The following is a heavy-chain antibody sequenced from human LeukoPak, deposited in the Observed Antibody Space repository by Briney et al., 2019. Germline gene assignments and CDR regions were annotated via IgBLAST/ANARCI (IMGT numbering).Heavy chain of an antibody. Sequence: GGSLRLSCAASGFTFSSYAMHWVRQAPGKGLEWVAVISYDGSNKYYADSVKGRFTISRDNSKNTLYLQINSLRAEDTAVYYCAKDWQWLPKRDYYYYMDVWGKGTTVTVSS. CDR3: AKDWQWLPKRDYYYYMDV. CDR1: GFTFSSYA. V-gene: IGHV3-30*04. D-gene: IGHD6-19*01. J-gene: IGHJ6*03. CDR2: ISYDGSNK.